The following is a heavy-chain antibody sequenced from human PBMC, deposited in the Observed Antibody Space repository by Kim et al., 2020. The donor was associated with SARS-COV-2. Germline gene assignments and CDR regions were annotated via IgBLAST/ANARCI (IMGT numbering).Heavy chain of an antibody. D-gene: IGHD6-19*01. CDR3: ASALSSGWDDYYYYYMDV. CDR2: INTNTGNP. V-gene: IGHV7-4-1*02. Sequence: ASVKVSCKASGYTFTSYAMNWVRQAPGQGLEWMGWINTNTGNPTYAQGFTGRFVFSLDTSVSTAYLQISSLKAEDTAVYYCASALSSGWDDYYYYYMDVWGKGTTVTVSS. J-gene: IGHJ6*03. CDR1: GYTFTSYA.